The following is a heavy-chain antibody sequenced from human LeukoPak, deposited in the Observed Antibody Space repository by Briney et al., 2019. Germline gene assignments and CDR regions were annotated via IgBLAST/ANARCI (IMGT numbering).Heavy chain of an antibody. Sequence: GGSLRLSCAASGFTFDDYTMHWVRQAPGKGLEWVSLISWDGGSTYYADSVKGRFTISRDNSKNILYLQMNSLRAEDTALYYCAKSYSGSYDNYFDYWGQGTLVIVSS. V-gene: IGHV3-43*01. CDR2: ISWDGGST. D-gene: IGHD1-26*01. CDR3: AKSYSGSYDNYFDY. CDR1: GFTFDDYT. J-gene: IGHJ4*02.